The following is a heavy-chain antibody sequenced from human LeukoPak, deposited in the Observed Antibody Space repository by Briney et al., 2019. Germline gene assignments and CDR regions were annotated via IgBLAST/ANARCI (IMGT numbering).Heavy chain of an antibody. CDR3: ATGPFIVATIGY. D-gene: IGHD5-12*01. Sequence: ASVKVSCKVSGYTLTELSMHWVRQAPGKGLEWMGGSDPEDGETIYAQKFQGRVTMTEDTSTDTAYMELSSLRSEDTAVYYCATGPFIVATIGYWGQGTLVTVSS. CDR1: GYTLTELS. J-gene: IGHJ4*02. V-gene: IGHV1-24*01. CDR2: SDPEDGET.